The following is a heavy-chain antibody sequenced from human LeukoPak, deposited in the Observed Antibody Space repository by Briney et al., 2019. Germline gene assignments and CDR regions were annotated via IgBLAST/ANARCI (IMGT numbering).Heavy chain of an antibody. D-gene: IGHD3-22*01. CDR1: GGSFSGYY. V-gene: IGHV4-34*01. J-gene: IGHJ4*02. Sequence: PSETLSLTCAVYGGSFSGYYWSWIRQPPGKGLEWIGEINHSGSTNYNPSLKSRVSISVDTSKNQFSLKLSSVTAADTAVYYCARHGVGYDSSGYYSPFDYWGQGTLVTVSS. CDR3: ARHGVGYDSSGYYSPFDY. CDR2: INHSGST.